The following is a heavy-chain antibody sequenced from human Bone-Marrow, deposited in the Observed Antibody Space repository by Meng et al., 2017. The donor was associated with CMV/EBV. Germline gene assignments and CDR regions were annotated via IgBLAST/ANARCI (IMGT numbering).Heavy chain of an antibody. D-gene: IGHD3-16*02. CDR3: ARVPLYDYVWGSYRIAGEYFDY. J-gene: IGHJ4*02. V-gene: IGHV4-39*01. Sequence: SETLSLTCTVSGGSISSGGYYWSWIRQPPGKGLEWIGSIYYSGSTYYNPSLKSRVTISVDTSKNQFSLKLSSVTAADTAVYYCARVPLYDYVWGSYRIAGEYFDYWGQGTLVTVSS. CDR1: GGSISSGGYY. CDR2: IYYSGST.